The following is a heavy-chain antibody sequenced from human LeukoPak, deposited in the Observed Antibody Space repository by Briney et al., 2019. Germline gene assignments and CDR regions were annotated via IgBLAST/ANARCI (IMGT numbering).Heavy chain of an antibody. D-gene: IGHD5-18*01. J-gene: IGHJ4*02. CDR1: GFTFSKAW. CDR2: IKSKSDGGTT. V-gene: IGHV3-15*01. Sequence: GGSLRLSCAASGFTFSKAWMSWVRQAPGKGLEWVGRIKSKSDGGTTDYAAPVRGRFTISRGDAKNTLYMQMNSLKTEDTAVYYCTTDFRRGYTYGNHDYWGQGTLVTVSS. CDR3: TTDFRRGYTYGNHDY.